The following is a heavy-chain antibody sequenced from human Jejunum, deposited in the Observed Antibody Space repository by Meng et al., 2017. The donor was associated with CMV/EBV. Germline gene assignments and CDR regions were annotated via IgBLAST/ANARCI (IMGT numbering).Heavy chain of an antibody. CDR3: ARDHPGYQYDSSTYSLEFDS. CDR1: FD. V-gene: IGHV1-2*02. CDR2: INPNIGDT. D-gene: IGHD3-22*01. J-gene: IGHJ4*02. Sequence: FDWHWVRRAPGQGLEWLGWINPNIGDTHYAQKFQGRVTMTRDTSISAAYLELSRLRSDDTAMYYCARDHPGYQYDSSTYSLEFDSWGQGTLVTVSS.